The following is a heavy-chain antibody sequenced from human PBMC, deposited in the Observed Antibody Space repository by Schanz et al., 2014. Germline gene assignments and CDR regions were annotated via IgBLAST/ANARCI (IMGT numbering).Heavy chain of an antibody. V-gene: IGHV3-23*04. Sequence: VQLVESGGGVVQPGGSLRLSCAASGFTFSSYAINWVRQAPGKGLEWVSGISGSGASTYYADSVKGRFTISRDNSKNTLYLQMNSLRAEDTAVYYCAKGRFGELSAFDIWGQGTMVTVSS. CDR2: ISGSGAST. D-gene: IGHD3-10*01. CDR3: AKGRFGELSAFDI. J-gene: IGHJ3*02. CDR1: GFTFSSYA.